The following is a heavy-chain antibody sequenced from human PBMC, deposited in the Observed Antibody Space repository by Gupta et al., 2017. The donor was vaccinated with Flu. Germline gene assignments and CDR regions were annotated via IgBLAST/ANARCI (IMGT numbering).Heavy chain of an antibody. V-gene: IGHV3-21*01. CDR1: GFNFSSYS. D-gene: IGHD6-19*01. CDR3: ARETRSMRISVAGDFDY. Sequence: EVQLVESGGGLVKPGGSRRLSCAASGFNFSSYSMNRVRLVTGKGLEWVSSISSSSSYIYYADSVKGRFTISRENAKNSLFLQMNSLRAEDTAVYYCARETRSMRISVAGDFDYWGQGTLVTVSS. J-gene: IGHJ4*02. CDR2: ISSSSSYI.